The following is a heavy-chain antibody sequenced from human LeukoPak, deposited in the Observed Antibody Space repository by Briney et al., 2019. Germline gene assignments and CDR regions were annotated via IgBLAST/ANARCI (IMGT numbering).Heavy chain of an antibody. V-gene: IGHV4-4*07. D-gene: IGHD4-17*01. CDR2: IYTSGST. Sequence: SETLSLTCTVSGGSISSYYWSWIRQPAGKGLEWIGRIYTSGSTNYNPSLKSRVTMSVDTSKNQFSLKLSSVTAADTAVYYCAGDEAWATVTTNPLDYWGQGTLVTVSS. CDR1: GGSISSYY. J-gene: IGHJ4*02. CDR3: AGDEAWATVTTNPLDY.